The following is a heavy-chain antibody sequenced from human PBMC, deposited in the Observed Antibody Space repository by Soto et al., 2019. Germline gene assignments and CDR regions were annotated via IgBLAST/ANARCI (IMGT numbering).Heavy chain of an antibody. V-gene: IGHV4-30-2*01. J-gene: IGHJ5*02. CDR1: GGSISSGGYS. D-gene: IGHD2-15*01. CDR3: ARFDCSGGSCYPGGGWFDP. CDR2: IYHSGST. Sequence: ASETLSLTCAVSGGSISSGGYSWSWIRQPPGKGLEWIGYIYHSGSTYYNPSLKSRVTISVDRSKNQFSLKLSSVTAADTAVYYCARFDCSGGSCYPGGGWFDPWGQGTLVTVSS.